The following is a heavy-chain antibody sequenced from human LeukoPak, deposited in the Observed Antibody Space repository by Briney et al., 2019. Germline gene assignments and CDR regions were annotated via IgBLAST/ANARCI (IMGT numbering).Heavy chain of an antibody. J-gene: IGHJ4*02. CDR3: AKVLLHSSSWYMVRGYFDY. V-gene: IGHV3-23*01. Sequence: PGGSLRLSCAASGFTFSTYGMHWVRQAPGKGLEWVAAISGSGGSTYYADSVKGRFTISRDNSKNTLYLQMNSLRAEDTAVYYCAKVLLHSSSWYMVRGYFDYWGQGTLVTVSS. CDR1: GFTFSTYG. CDR2: ISGSGGST. D-gene: IGHD6-13*01.